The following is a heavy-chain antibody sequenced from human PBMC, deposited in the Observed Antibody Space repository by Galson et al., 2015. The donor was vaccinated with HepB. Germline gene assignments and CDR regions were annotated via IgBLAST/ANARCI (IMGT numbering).Heavy chain of an antibody. CDR3: ARDLVRYQLVYWFDP. CDR2: ISYDGSNK. J-gene: IGHJ5*02. CDR1: GFTFSSYA. V-gene: IGHV3-30-3*01. Sequence: SLRLSCAASGFTFSSYAMHWVRQAPGKGLEWVAVISYDGSNKYYADSVKGRFTISRDNSKNTLNLQMNSLRAEDTAVYYCARDLVRYQLVYWFDPWGQGTLVTVSS. D-gene: IGHD2-2*01.